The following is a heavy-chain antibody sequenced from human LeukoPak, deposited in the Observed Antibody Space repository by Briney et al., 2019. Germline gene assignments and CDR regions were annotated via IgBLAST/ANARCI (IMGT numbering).Heavy chain of an antibody. J-gene: IGHJ4*02. CDR1: GGSISISNYY. CDR2: ISYSGT. Sequence: SETLSLTCTVSGGSISISNYYWGWIRQPPGRGLEWIGSISYSGTYYNPSLRSRLTISVDTSKNHFSLNLRSVTAADTAVYYCARRTSNPVGAIDYWGQGTLVTVSS. CDR3: ARRTSNPVGAIDY. V-gene: IGHV4-39*01. D-gene: IGHD1-26*01.